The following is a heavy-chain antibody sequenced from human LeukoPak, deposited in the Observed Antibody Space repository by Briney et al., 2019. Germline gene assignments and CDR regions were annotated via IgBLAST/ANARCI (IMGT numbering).Heavy chain of an antibody. V-gene: IGHV1-2*02. CDR3: ARSSTSCYFCRTEARFDP. Sequence: ASVKVSCKASGYTFTGYYMHWVRQAPGQGLEWMGWINPNSGGTNYAQKFQGRVTMTRDTSISTAYMGLSRLRSDDTAVYYCARSSTSCYFCRTEARFDPWGQGTLVTVSS. CDR2: INPNSGGT. J-gene: IGHJ5*02. CDR1: GYTFTGYY. D-gene: IGHD2-2*01.